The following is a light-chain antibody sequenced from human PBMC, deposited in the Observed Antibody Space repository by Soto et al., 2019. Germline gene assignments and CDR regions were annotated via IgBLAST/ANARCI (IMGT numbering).Light chain of an antibody. V-gene: IGKV3-15*01. Sequence: EIVMTQSPATVSVSPGERATLSCRASQSVNSNLAWYQQKPGQAPRLLIHGASTRATGIPARFSGSVSGTEFTLTISSLQSEEFGVYYCQQYNNLPETFGQGTKVEIK. CDR1: QSVNSN. CDR2: GAS. CDR3: QQYNNLPET. J-gene: IGKJ1*01.